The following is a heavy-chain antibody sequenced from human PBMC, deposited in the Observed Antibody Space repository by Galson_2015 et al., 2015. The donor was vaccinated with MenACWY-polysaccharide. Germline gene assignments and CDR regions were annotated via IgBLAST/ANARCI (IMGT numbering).Heavy chain of an antibody. Sequence: SLRLSCAASGFTFSSYWMTWVRQAPGKGLEWVANIKKDGSEKYYVDSVKGRFTISRDNAKNSLYLQMHSLRSEDTAVYYWARTVRRRAVGYYYYYRDVWGKGTTVTVSS. CDR1: GFTFSSYW. CDR3: ARTVRRRAVGYYYYYRDV. CDR2: IKKDGSEK. D-gene: IGHD2-15*01. J-gene: IGHJ6*03. V-gene: IGHV3-7*03.